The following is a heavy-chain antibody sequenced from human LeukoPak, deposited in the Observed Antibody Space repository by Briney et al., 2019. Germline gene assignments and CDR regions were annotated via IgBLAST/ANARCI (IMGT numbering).Heavy chain of an antibody. CDR2: INPSGGST. CDR3: AREGDILTVSDPYFDY. Sequence: AASVKVSCKASGYTFTSYYMHWVRQAPGQGLEWMGIINPSGGSTSYAQKFQGRVTMTRDTSTSTVYMELSSLRSEDTAVYYCAREGDILTVSDPYFDYWGQGTLVTVSS. D-gene: IGHD3-9*01. J-gene: IGHJ4*02. V-gene: IGHV1-46*01. CDR1: GYTFTSYY.